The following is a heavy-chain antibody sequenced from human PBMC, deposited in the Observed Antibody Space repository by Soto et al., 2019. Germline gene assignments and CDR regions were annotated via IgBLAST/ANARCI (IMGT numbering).Heavy chain of an antibody. CDR3: ASIFFYYCGGYPHAYYI. V-gene: IGHV1-69*02. CDR1: GGTFSSYT. D-gene: IGHD2-21*01. CDR2: IIPILGIA. Sequence: SVKVSCKASGGTFSSYTISWVRQAPGQGLEWMGRIIPILGIANYAQKFQGRVTITADKSTSTAYMELSSLRSEDTAVYYCASIFFYYCGGYPHAYYICSQGTMVPGS. J-gene: IGHJ3*02.